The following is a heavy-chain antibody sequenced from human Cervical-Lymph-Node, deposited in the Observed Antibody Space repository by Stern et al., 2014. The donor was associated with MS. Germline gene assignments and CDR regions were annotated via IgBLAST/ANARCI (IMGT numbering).Heavy chain of an antibody. Sequence: DQLVESGGGVVQPGRSLRLSCAASGFAFSTYGMHWVRQAPVKGLAWVAFIWSDGSNIYYADSVRGRFTISRDNSKNTLFLQMNSLRAEDTALYYCARDTLAGLDWGQGTLVTVSS. D-gene: IGHD6-19*01. V-gene: IGHV3-33*01. CDR3: ARDTLAGLD. CDR1: GFAFSTYG. J-gene: IGHJ4*02. CDR2: IWSDGSNI.